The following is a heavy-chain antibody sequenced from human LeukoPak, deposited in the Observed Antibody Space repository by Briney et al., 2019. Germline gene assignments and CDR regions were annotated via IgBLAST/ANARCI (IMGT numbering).Heavy chain of an antibody. V-gene: IGHV4-59*12. J-gene: IGHJ4*02. D-gene: IGHD3-22*01. CDR1: GGSISSYY. CDR3: AREYYDSSGYLGGALDY. CDR2: IYYSGST. Sequence: PSETLSLTCTVSGGSISSYYWSWIRQPPGKGLEWIGYIYYSGSTNYNPSLKSRVTISVDTSKNLFSLKLSSVTAADTAVYYCAREYYDSSGYLGGALDYWGQGTLVTVSS.